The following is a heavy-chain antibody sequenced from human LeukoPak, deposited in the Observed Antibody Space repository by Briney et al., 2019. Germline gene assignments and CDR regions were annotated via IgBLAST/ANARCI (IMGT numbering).Heavy chain of an antibody. CDR3: ASSYYDFWSGYQANDAFDI. CDR2: ISSSSSTI. D-gene: IGHD3-3*01. J-gene: IGHJ3*02. CDR1: GFTFSSYS. Sequence: GGSLRLSCAASGFTFSSYSMNWVRQAPGKGLEWVSYISSSSSTIYYADSVKGRFTISRDNATNSLYLQMNSLRAEDTAVYYCASSYYDFWSGYQANDAFDIWGQGTMVTVSS. V-gene: IGHV3-48*01.